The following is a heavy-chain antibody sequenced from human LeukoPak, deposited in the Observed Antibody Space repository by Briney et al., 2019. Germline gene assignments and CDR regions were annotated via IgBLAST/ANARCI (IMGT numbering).Heavy chain of an antibody. CDR3: ASIVGAPYGMDV. Sequence: GGSLRLSCAASGFTFSRYEMNWVRQAPGKGMGWVSYISSSGSTICYADSVKGRFTIYRDNDKNSLYLQMNSLRAEDTAVYYCASIVGAPYGMDVWGQGTTVTVSS. CDR1: GFTFSRYE. J-gene: IGHJ6*02. D-gene: IGHD1-26*01. CDR2: ISSSGSTI. V-gene: IGHV3-48*03.